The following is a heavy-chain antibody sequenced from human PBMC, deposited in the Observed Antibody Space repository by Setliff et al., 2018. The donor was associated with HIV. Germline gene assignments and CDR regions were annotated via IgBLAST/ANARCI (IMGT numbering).Heavy chain of an antibody. Sequence: PSETLSLTCTVSGDSITNHAWNWLRQPPGERLERIGYGTSSGHSYCNPSLNSRVTISVDASKSQFSLKLTSVTATDTAVYYCARWGEPAQKAFDLWGQGTMVTVSS. J-gene: IGHJ3*01. CDR2: GTSSGHS. D-gene: IGHD3-16*01. CDR1: GDSITNHA. CDR3: ARWGEPAQKAFDL. V-gene: IGHV4-59*08.